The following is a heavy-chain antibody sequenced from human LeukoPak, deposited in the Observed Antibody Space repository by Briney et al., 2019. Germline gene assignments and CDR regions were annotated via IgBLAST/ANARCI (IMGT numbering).Heavy chain of an antibody. CDR1: GFTFSSYA. J-gene: IGHJ4*02. V-gene: IGHV3-30-3*01. D-gene: IGHD3-3*01. CDR3: ARAEGITIPRRGFDY. CDR2: ISYDGSNK. Sequence: PPGRSLRLSCAASGFTFSSYAMHWVRQAPGKGLEWVAVISYDGSNKYYADSVKGRFTISRDNSKNTLYLQMNSLRAEDTAVYYCARAEGITIPRRGFDYWGQGTLVTVSS.